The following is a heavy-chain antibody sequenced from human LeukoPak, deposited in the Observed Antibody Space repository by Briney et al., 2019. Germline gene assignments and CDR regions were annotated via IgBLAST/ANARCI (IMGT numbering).Heavy chain of an antibody. CDR2: ICTAGDT. Sequence: GGSLRLSCAASGFTFSSYDMHWVRHATGKGLEWVSAICTAGDTYYPGSAQPRFTISKEKTKNSLYLQMNSLRAGDTAVYYCARGSVHSSMVRGVTHFDYWGQGTLVTVSS. CDR3: ARGSVHSSMVRGVTHFDY. V-gene: IGHV3-13*01. J-gene: IGHJ4*02. CDR1: GFTFSSYD. D-gene: IGHD3-10*01.